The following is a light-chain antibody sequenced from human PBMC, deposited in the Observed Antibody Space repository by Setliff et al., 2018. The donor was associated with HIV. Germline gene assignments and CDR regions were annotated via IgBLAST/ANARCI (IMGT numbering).Light chain of an antibody. V-gene: IGKV4-1*01. Sequence: DIVMTQSPDSLAVSLGERATFNCESSQSVLYSSNNKNYLAWYQLKPGQPPKLLIYWASTRESGVPDRFSGSGSGTDFTLTISSLQTEDVALYYCQQYYSPPYSVGQGTKVDIK. CDR2: WAS. CDR3: QQYYSPPYS. J-gene: IGKJ2*03. CDR1: QSVLYSSNNKNY.